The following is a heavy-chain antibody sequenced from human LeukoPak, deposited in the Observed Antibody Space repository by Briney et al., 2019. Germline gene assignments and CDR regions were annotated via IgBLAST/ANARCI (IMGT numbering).Heavy chain of an antibody. CDR1: SGSISTYY. Sequence: PSETLSLTCTVSSGSISTYYWSWIRQPPGKGLEWIGYIHYTRSTNYNPSLKSRVSISIDTSKNQFSLKLSSVTAADTAVYYCARSSGSRCYIDYWGQGTLVTVSS. CDR2: IHYTRST. J-gene: IGHJ4*02. D-gene: IGHD1-26*01. V-gene: IGHV4-59*01. CDR3: ARSSGSRCYIDY.